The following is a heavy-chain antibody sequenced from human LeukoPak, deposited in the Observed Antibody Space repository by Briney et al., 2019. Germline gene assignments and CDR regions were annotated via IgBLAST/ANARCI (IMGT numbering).Heavy chain of an antibody. V-gene: IGHV3-23*01. J-gene: IGHJ6*02. CDR1: GLTFNDHY. CDR3: ARAYYDILTGYYAPPYGMDV. Sequence: GGSLRLSCAGSGLTFNDHYMAWVRQAPGKGLEWVSAISGSGGSTYYADSVKGRFTISRDNSKNTLYLQMNSLRAEDTAVYYCARAYYDILTGYYAPPYGMDVWGQGTTVTVSS. CDR2: ISGSGGST. D-gene: IGHD3-9*01.